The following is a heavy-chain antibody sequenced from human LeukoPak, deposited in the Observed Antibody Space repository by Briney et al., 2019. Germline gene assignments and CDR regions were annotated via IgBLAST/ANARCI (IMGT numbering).Heavy chain of an antibody. CDR1: IVSISSSNSY. CDR2: IYYSGNT. CDR3: ARQTGSGLFILP. V-gene: IGHV4-39*01. Sequence: SETLSLTCTLSIVSISSSNSYCGWIRQPRGEGLEWIGSIYYSGNTCYNASRKSQVSISLDPSKNHFSLGLTSVTAADTAVYYCARQTGSGLFILPGGQGTLLTLSS. J-gene: IGHJ4*02. D-gene: IGHD3/OR15-3a*01.